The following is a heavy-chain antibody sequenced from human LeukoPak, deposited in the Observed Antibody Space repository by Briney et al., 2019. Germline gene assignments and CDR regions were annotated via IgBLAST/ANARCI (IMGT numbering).Heavy chain of an antibody. J-gene: IGHJ4*02. D-gene: IGHD3-22*01. V-gene: IGHV4-34*01. CDR1: GGSFSGYY. Sequence: SETLSLTCAVYGGSFSGYYWSWIRQPPGKGLEWIGEINHSGSTNYNPSLKSRVTISVDTSKNQFSLQLNSVTPEDTAVYYCARSTRDYDSSGYYPPQDWGQGTPVTVSS. CDR2: INHSGST. CDR3: ARSTRDYDSSGYYPPQD.